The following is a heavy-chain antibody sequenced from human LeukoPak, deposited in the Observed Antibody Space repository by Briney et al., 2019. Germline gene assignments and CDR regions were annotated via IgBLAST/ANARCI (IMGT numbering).Heavy chain of an antibody. CDR2: ISGSAGST. CDR3: AKFGHAEMATKGPSHYYMDV. V-gene: IGHV3-23*01. D-gene: IGHD5-24*01. CDR1: GFTFSSYA. Sequence: GGSLRLSCAASGFTFSSYAMSWVRQAPGKGLEWVSAISGSAGSTYYADSVKGRFTISRDNSKNTLYLQMNSLRAEDTAVYYCAKFGHAEMATKGPSHYYMDVWGKGTTVTVSS. J-gene: IGHJ6*03.